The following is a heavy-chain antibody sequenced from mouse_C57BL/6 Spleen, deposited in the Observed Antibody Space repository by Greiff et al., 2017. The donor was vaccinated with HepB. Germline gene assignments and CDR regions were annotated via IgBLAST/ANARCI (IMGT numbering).Heavy chain of an antibody. CDR1: GFTFSSYG. D-gene: IGHD2-3*01. V-gene: IGHV5-6*01. CDR2: ISSGGSYT. Sequence: EVHLVESGGDLVKPGGSLKLSCAASGFTFSSYGMSWVRQTPDKRLEWVATISSGGSYTYYPDSVKGRFTISRDNAKNTLYLQMSSLKSEDTAMYYCARHDGYYVEFADWGQGTLVTVSA. J-gene: IGHJ3*01. CDR3: ARHDGYYVEFAD.